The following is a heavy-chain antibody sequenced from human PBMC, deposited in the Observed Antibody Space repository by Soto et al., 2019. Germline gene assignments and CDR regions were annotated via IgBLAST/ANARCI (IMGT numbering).Heavy chain of an antibody. V-gene: IGHV3-66*01. D-gene: IGHD4-17*01. Sequence: GGSLRLSCAASGFTVSNNYMSWVRQAPGKGLEWVSVIYSGGTTYYADSVKGRFTISRDNSKNTLYLQLNSLRAEDTAVYYCKRALTVTTVFDYWGQGTLVTVSS. CDR3: KRALTVTTVFDY. CDR2: IYSGGTT. J-gene: IGHJ4*02. CDR1: GFTVSNNY.